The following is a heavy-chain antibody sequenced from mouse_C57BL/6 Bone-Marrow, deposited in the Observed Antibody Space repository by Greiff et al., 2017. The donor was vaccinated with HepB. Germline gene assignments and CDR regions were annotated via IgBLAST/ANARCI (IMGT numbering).Heavy chain of an antibody. J-gene: IGHJ2*01. CDR3: GRGIYYDYDYVEY. CDR2: ISDGGSYT. CDR1: GFTFSSYA. D-gene: IGHD2-4*01. Sequence: EVQVVESGGGLVKPGGSLKLSCAASGFTFSSYAMSWVRQTPEKRLEWVATISDGGSYTYYPDNVKGRFTISRYNAKNNLYLQMSQLKYEDTAMYYCGRGIYYDYDYVEYWGQGTTLTVSS. V-gene: IGHV5-4*01.